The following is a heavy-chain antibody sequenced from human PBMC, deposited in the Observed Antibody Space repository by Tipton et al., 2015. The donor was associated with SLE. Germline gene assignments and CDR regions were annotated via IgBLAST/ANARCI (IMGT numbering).Heavy chain of an antibody. CDR1: GFTFSNYE. CDR2: ISSSGRTK. D-gene: IGHD6-13*01. V-gene: IGHV3-48*03. Sequence: SLRLSCVASGFTFSNYEMNWIRQAPGKGLEWVSYISSSGRTKYYADSVKGRFTISRDDARNSLYLQMNNLRVEDTAIYYCGRDSPIAAAVDSWGQGTLVTVSS. CDR3: GRDSPIAAAVDS. J-gene: IGHJ4*02.